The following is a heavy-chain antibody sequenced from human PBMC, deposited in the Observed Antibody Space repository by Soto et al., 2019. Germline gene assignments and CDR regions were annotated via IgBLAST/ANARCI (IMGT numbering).Heavy chain of an antibody. Sequence: SETLSLTCAVYGGSFSGYYWSWIRQPPGKGLGWIGEINHSGSTNYNPSLKSRVTISVDTSKNQFSLKLSSVTAADTAVYYCARGRAYDFWSGMYYYYYYMDVWGKGTTVTVSS. V-gene: IGHV4-34*01. D-gene: IGHD3-3*01. J-gene: IGHJ6*03. CDR2: INHSGST. CDR3: ARGRAYDFWSGMYYYYYYMDV. CDR1: GGSFSGYY.